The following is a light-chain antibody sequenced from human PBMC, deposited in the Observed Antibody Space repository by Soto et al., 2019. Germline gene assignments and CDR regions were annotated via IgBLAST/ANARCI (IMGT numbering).Light chain of an antibody. CDR3: LLTYGDIRV. Sequence: QAVVTQEPSLTVSPGGTVTLTCGSDTGTVTSGRYPYWFQQKPGQAPRTLIYDTSIKHSWTPARFSGSLLGGKAALTLSGAQPEDEADYYCLLTYGDIRVFGGGTKLTVL. J-gene: IGLJ2*01. V-gene: IGLV7-46*01. CDR2: DTS. CDR1: TGTVTSGRY.